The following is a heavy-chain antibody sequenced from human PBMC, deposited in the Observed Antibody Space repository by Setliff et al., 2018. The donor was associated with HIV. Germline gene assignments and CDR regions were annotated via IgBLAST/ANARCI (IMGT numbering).Heavy chain of an antibody. CDR2: ISSSSSYI. CDR1: GFTFSNYV. V-gene: IGHV3-21*01. D-gene: IGHD1-26*01. J-gene: IGHJ3*02. CDR3: ARTPELLGNAFDI. Sequence: PGGSLRLSCAASGFTFSNYVMSWVRQTPGKGLEWVSSISSSSSYIYYADSVKGRFTISRDNAKNSLYLQMNSLRAEDTAVYYCARTPELLGNAFDIWGQGTMVTVSS.